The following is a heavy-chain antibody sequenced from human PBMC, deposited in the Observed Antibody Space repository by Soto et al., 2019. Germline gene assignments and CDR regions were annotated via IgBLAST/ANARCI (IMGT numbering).Heavy chain of an antibody. J-gene: IGHJ6*03. D-gene: IGHD7-27*01. CDR1: GFTFSSYG. V-gene: IGHV3-33*01. CDR2: IWYDGSNK. Sequence: GGSLRLSCAASGFTFSSYGMHWVRQAPGKGLEWVAVIWYDGSNKYYADSVKGRFTISRDNSKNTLYLQMNSLRAEDTAVYYCARDAGGNWALYYYYYYMDVWGKGTTVTVSS. CDR3: ARDAGGNWALYYYYYYMDV.